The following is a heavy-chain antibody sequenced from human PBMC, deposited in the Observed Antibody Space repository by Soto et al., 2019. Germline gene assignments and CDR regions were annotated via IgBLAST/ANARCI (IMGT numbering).Heavy chain of an antibody. CDR3: AKGIGGWYFDL. V-gene: IGHV3-23*01. Sequence: EVQLLESGGGLVQPGGSLRLSCAASGFTFSRYAMSWVRQAPGKGLEWVSAISSSGSITYYADSVKGRFTISRDNSINTLYLLMNSLRAEDTAVYYCAKGIGGWYFDLWGRGTLVTVSS. CDR2: ISSSGSIT. D-gene: IGHD3-10*01. CDR1: GFTFSRYA. J-gene: IGHJ2*01.